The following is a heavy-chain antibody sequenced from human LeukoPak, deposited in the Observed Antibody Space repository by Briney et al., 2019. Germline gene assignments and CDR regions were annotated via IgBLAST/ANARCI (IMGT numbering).Heavy chain of an antibody. J-gene: IGHJ6*03. Sequence: PGGSLRLSCAASGFTLSDYGIHWVRQAPGKGLEWVTFIPYDGRNKLYADSVKGRFTISRDSSKNTLYLQMSSLRAEDTAVYYCARSASYDSTSYYIYYFLDVWGKGTTVTISS. D-gene: IGHD3-22*01. CDR2: IPYDGRNK. V-gene: IGHV3-33*05. CDR1: GFTLSDYG. CDR3: ARSASYDSTSYYIYYFLDV.